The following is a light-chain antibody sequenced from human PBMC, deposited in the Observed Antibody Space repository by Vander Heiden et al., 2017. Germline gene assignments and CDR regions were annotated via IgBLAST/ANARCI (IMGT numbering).Light chain of an antibody. CDR2: QDS. J-gene: IGLJ2*01. CDR3: QAWDSSTDVV. V-gene: IGLV3-1*01. CDR1: KLGDKY. Sequence: SYELTQTPSVYVSPGQTASITCSGDKLGDKYACWYQQKPGQPPVLVIYQDSKRPSGIPERFSGSNSGNTATLTISGTQAMDEADYYCQAWDSSTDVVFGGGTKLTVL.